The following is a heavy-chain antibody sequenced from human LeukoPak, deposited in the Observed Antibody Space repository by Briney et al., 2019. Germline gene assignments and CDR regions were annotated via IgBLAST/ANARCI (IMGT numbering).Heavy chain of an antibody. CDR2: ISSSGSYI. V-gene: IGHV3-11*01. CDR1: GFTFSDYY. Sequence: GGSLRLSCAASGFTFSDYYMSWIRQAPGKGPEWVSFISSSGSYIHYADSVKGRFTISRDNAENSLYLQMNSLRAEDTAVYYCARDRGSHELDYWGQGTLVTVSS. J-gene: IGHJ4*02. CDR3: ARDRGSHELDY. D-gene: IGHD3-10*01.